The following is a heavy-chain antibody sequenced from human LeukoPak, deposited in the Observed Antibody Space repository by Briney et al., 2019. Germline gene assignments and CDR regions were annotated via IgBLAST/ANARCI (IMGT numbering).Heavy chain of an antibody. J-gene: IGHJ4*02. CDR3: SVAGS. V-gene: IGHV4-4*09. Sequence: SETLSLTCTVTVSGDSVSSKSWSWIRQPPGKGLEWIGYIYTSGRTGYKPSLRSRVTISVDTSKNQFSLTLSSVTAADTAVYYCSVAGSWGQGTLVTVSS. CDR2: IYTSGRT. CDR1: GDSVSSKS. D-gene: IGHD2-15*01.